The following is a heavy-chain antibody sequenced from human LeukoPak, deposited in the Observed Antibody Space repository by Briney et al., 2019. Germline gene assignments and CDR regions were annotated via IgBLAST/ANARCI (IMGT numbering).Heavy chain of an antibody. CDR1: GGSISSSSYY. V-gene: IGHV4-39*01. CDR2: IYYSGST. Sequence: PSETLSLTCTVSGGSISSSSYYWGWIRQPPGKGLEWIVSIYYSGSTYYNPSLKSRVTISVDTSKNQFSLKLSSVTAADTAVYYCARQGSYYGRDYWGQGTLVTVSS. J-gene: IGHJ4*02. CDR3: ARQGSYYGRDY. D-gene: IGHD1-26*01.